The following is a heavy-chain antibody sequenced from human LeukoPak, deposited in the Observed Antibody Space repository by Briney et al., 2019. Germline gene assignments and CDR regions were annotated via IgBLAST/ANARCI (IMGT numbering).Heavy chain of an antibody. J-gene: IGHJ5*02. CDR2: ISGSGGST. CDR1: GGTFSSYA. D-gene: IGHD1/OR15-1a*01. CDR3: AKDNDITGTGEVPNWFDP. V-gene: IGHV3-23*01. Sequence: GASVKVSCKASGGTFSSYAISWVRLAPGKGLEWVSAISGSGGSTYYADSVEGRFTISRDNSKNTLYLQMNSLRAEDTAVYYCAKDNDITGTGEVPNWFDPWGQGTLVTVSS.